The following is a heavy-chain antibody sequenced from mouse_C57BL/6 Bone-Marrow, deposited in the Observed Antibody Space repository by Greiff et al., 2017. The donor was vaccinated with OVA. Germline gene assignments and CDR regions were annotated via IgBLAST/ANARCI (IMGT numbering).Heavy chain of an antibody. J-gene: IGHJ2*01. CDR3: AVYYPFGFDY. D-gene: IGHD1-1*01. Sequence: QVQLQQSGAELARPGASVKLSCKASGYTFTSYGISWVKQRTGQGLEWIGEIYPRSGNTYYNEKFKGKATLTADKSSSTAYMELRSLTSEDSAVYFCAVYYPFGFDYGGQGTTLTVSS. CDR2: IYPRSGNT. CDR1: GYTFTSYG. V-gene: IGHV1-81*01.